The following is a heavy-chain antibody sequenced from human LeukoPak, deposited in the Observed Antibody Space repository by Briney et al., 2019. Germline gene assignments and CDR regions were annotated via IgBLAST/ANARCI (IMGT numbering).Heavy chain of an antibody. CDR3: AREGPYGSGSYYSFYYYYYYGMDV. Sequence: PGGSLRLSCAASGFTFSSYWMHWVRQAPGKGLLWVSRINGDGSITSTADSVKGRFTISRDNSKNTLYLQMNSLRAEDTAVYYCAREGPYGSGSYYSFYYYYYYGMDVWGQGTTVTVSS. CDR2: INGDGSIT. D-gene: IGHD3-10*01. V-gene: IGHV3-74*01. CDR1: GFTFSSYW. J-gene: IGHJ6*02.